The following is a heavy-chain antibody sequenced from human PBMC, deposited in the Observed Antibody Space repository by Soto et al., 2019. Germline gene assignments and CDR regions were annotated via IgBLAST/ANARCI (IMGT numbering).Heavy chain of an antibody. J-gene: IGHJ4*02. Sequence: EVQLVDSGGGLVQPGGSLRLSCAASGFTFSNYVMSWVRQAPGKGLEWVSSISDSGGTSYYADSVKGRFTISRDNSKNTLYLPMNSLRAEDTAIYYCAKRPRALLTFDYWGQGTLVTVSS. CDR2: ISDSGGTS. CDR3: AKRPRALLTFDY. V-gene: IGHV3-23*04. CDR1: GFTFSNYV. D-gene: IGHD1-26*01.